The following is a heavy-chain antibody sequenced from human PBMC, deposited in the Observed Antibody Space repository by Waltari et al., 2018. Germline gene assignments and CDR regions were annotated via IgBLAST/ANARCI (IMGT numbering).Heavy chain of an antibody. V-gene: IGHV1-69*04. CDR2: IIPSPGIA. J-gene: IGHJ4*02. CDR3: ATEGPINS. CDR1: GGTLSSYS. Sequence: VQLVQSGAEVKKPGSSVKVSCKASGGTLSSYSISWVRQAPGQGLEWMGRIIPSPGIANYAQKFQGRVTMTADKSTSTAYMELSSLRSEDTAVYYCATEGPINSWGQGTLVTVSS.